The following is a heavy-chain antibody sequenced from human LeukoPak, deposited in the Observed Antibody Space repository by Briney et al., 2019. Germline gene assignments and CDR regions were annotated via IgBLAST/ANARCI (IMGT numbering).Heavy chain of an antibody. CDR3: ATRDGDNDRGFDY. Sequence: SETLSLTCAVYGGSFSGYYWSWIRQPPGKGLEWIGEINHSGSTNYNPSLKSRVTISVDTSKNQFSLKLSSVTAADTAVYYCATRDGDNDRGFDYWGQGTLVIVSS. V-gene: IGHV4-34*01. CDR2: INHSGST. J-gene: IGHJ4*02. CDR1: GGSFSGYY. D-gene: IGHD4-23*01.